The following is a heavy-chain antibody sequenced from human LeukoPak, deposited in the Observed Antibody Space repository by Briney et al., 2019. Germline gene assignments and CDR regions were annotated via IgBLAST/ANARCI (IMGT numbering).Heavy chain of an antibody. CDR1: GFTFSSYS. CDR3: AKWGRGDHYYYYYYGMDV. CDR2: ISSSSTI. V-gene: IGHV3-48*01. J-gene: IGHJ6*02. Sequence: ESGGSLRLSCAASGFTFSSYSMNWVRRAPGRGLEWVSYISSSSTIYYADSVRGRFTISRDNSKNTLYLQMNSLRAEDTAVYYCAKWGRGDHYYYYYYGMDVWGQGTTVTVSS. D-gene: IGHD2-21*02.